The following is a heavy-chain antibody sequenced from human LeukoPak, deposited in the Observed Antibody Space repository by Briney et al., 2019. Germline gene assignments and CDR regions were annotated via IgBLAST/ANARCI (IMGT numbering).Heavy chain of an antibody. V-gene: IGHV1-2*02. CDR1: GYIFSDNF. D-gene: IGHD3-22*01. Sequence: GASVKVSCKASGYIFSDNFVHWVRQAPGQGLEYIGWLSPKSGDTNFPQRFKGRISMTSDTSISTAYLEMRKLRSDDTAVYFCARGKDDSTGHYDAFDIWGHGTMVTVSS. CDR3: ARGKDDSTGHYDAFDI. J-gene: IGHJ3*02. CDR2: LSPKSGDT.